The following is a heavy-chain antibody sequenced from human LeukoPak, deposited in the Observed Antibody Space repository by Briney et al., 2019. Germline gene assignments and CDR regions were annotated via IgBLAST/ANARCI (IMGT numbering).Heavy chain of an antibody. Sequence: KPSETLSLTCTVSGGSISSYYWNWIRQPPGKGLEWIGEINHSGSTNYNPSLKSRVTISVDTSKNQFSLKLSSVTAADTAVYYCARVLWGFYGDGPFDYWGQGTLVTVSS. CDR2: INHSGST. CDR3: ARVLWGFYGDGPFDY. J-gene: IGHJ4*02. CDR1: GGSISSYY. D-gene: IGHD4-17*01. V-gene: IGHV4-34*01.